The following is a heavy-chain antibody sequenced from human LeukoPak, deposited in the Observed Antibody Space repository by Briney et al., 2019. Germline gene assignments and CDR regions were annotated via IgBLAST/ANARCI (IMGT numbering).Heavy chain of an antibody. J-gene: IGHJ4*02. CDR2: IYYSGSN. V-gene: IGHV4-59*08. CDR1: GGSISSYY. Sequence: SSETLSLTCTVSGGSISSYYWSWIRQPPGKGLEWIGYIYYSGSNNYNPSLKSRVTISVDTSKNQFSLKLSSVTAADTAVYYCARQGQWLGTFDYWGQGTLVTVSS. CDR3: ARQGQWLGTFDY. D-gene: IGHD6-19*01.